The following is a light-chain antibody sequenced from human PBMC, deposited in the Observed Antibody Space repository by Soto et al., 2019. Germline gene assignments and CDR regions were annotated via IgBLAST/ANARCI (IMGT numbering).Light chain of an antibody. CDR1: QSIGSH. J-gene: IGKJ4*01. CDR2: SAS. CDR3: QQYNNWPPLT. Sequence: EIVMTQSPGTLSVSPGERATLSCRASQSIGSHLAWYQQRPGQAPRLLIYSASNRATGIPARFSGSGSGTQFTLTITGLQSEDFAIYYCQQYNNWPPLTFGGGTKVEIK. V-gene: IGKV3-15*01.